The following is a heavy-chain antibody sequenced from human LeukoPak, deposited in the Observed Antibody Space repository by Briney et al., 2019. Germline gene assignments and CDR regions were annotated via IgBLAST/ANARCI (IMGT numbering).Heavy chain of an antibody. J-gene: IGHJ4*02. CDR2: ISSSSSTI. CDR1: GFTFRSYS. D-gene: IGHD7-27*01. Sequence: GGSLRLSGAASGFTFRSYSMNWVRQAPGKGLEWVSYISSSSSTIYYADSVKGRFTISRDNAKNSLYLQMNSLRAEDTAVYYCARHWAFDYWGQGTLVTVSS. V-gene: IGHV3-48*04. CDR3: ARHWAFDY.